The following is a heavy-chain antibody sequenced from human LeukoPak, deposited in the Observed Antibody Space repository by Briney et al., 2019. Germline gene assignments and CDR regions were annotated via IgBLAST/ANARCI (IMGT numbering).Heavy chain of an antibody. D-gene: IGHD6-19*01. J-gene: IGHJ4*02. CDR3: ARLAVAQAPVDY. Sequence: ASVKVSCKASGGTFSSYAISWVRQAHGQGLEWMGRIIPILGIANYAQKFQGRVTITADKSTSTAYMELSSLRSEDTAVYYCARLAVAQAPVDYWGQGTLVTVSS. CDR1: GGTFSSYA. CDR2: IIPILGIA. V-gene: IGHV1-69*04.